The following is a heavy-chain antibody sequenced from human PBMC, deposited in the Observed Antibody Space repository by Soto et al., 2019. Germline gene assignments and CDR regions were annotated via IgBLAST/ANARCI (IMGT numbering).Heavy chain of an antibody. CDR3: AKEWLGAFDI. J-gene: IGHJ3*02. CDR1: GFTFSSYG. V-gene: IGHV3-30*18. D-gene: IGHD6-19*01. CDR2: ISYDGSNK. Sequence: GSLRLSCAASGFTFSSYGMHWVRQAPGKGLEWVAVISYDGSNKYYADSVKGRFTISRDNSKNTLYLQMNSLRAEDTAVYYCAKEWLGAFDIWGQGTMVTVSS.